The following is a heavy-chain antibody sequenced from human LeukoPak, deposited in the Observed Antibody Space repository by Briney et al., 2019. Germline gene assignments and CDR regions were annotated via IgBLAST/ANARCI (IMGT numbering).Heavy chain of an antibody. Sequence: SETLSLTCTVSGGPISSYYWTWVRQPPGKGLEWIGYIYYSGSTSYHPSLKSRVTILLDTSKNQFSLKLSSVTTADTAVYYCARDSLYSSGWFDYWGQGTLVTVSS. J-gene: IGHJ4*02. CDR1: GGPISSYY. CDR2: IYYSGST. D-gene: IGHD6-19*01. V-gene: IGHV4-59*01. CDR3: ARDSLYSSGWFDY.